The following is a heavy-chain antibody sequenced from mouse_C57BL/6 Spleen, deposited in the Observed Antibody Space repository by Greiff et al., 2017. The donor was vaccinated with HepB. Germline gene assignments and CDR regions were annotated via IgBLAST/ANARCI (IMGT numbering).Heavy chain of an antibody. J-gene: IGHJ3*01. CDR2: IDPETGGT. V-gene: IGHV1-15*01. CDR3: TQLRLPALFAY. Sequence: QVHVKQSGAELVRPGASVTLSCKASGYTFTDYEMHWVKQTPVHGLEWIGAIDPETGGTAYNQKFKGKAILTADKSSSTAYMELRSLTSEDSAVYYCTQLRLPALFAYWGQGTLVTVSA. CDR1: GYTFTDYE. D-gene: IGHD3-2*02.